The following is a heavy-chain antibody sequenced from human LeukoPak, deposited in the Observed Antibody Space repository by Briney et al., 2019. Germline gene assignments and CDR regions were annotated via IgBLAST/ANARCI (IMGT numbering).Heavy chain of an antibody. CDR3: ARDTPNCSSTSCYPTYYYYGMDV. CDR2: IWYDGSNK. J-gene: IGHJ6*04. Sequence: GGSLRLSCAASGFTFSSYWMSWVRQAPGKGLEWVAVIWYDGSNKYYADSVKGRFTISRDNSKNTLYLQMNSLRAEDTAVYYCARDTPNCSSTSCYPTYYYYGMDVWGKGTTVTVSS. CDR1: GFTFSSYW. D-gene: IGHD2-2*01. V-gene: IGHV3-33*08.